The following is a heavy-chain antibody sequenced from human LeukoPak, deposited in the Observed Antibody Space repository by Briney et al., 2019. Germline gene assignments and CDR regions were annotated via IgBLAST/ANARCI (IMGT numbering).Heavy chain of an antibody. J-gene: IGHJ3*02. CDR3: ARLARIAARPLTYDAFDI. Sequence: SETLSLTCTVSGGSISSSSYYWGWIRQPPGKGLEWIGSIYYSGSTYYNPSLKSRVTISVDTSKNQFSLKLSSVTAADTAVYYCARLARIAARPLTYDAFDIWGQGTMVTVSS. CDR2: IYYSGST. V-gene: IGHV4-39*01. CDR1: GGSISSSSYY. D-gene: IGHD6-6*01.